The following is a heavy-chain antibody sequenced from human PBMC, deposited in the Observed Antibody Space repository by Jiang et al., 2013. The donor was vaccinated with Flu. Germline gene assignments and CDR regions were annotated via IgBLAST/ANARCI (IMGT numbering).Heavy chain of an antibody. V-gene: IGHV5-10-1*01. Sequence: PSFQGHVTISADKSISTAYLQWSSLKASDTAMYYCARLPAVAGPDYWGQGTLVTVSS. CDR3: ARLPAVAGPDY. D-gene: IGHD6-19*01. J-gene: IGHJ4*02.